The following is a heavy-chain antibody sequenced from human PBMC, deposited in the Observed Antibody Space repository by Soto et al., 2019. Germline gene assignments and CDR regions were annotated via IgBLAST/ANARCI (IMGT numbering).Heavy chain of an antibody. V-gene: IGHV2-5*02. CDR1: GFSLSTSGVG. CDR2: IYWDDDK. CDR3: AHRMVYYDFWSGYYYNWFDP. Sequence: QITLKESGPTLVKPTQTLTPTCTFSGFSLSTSGVGVGWIRQPPGKALEWLALIYWDDDKRYSPSLKSRLTITKDTSKNQVVLTMTNMDPVDTATYYCAHRMVYYDFWSGYYYNWFDPWGQGTLVTVSS. D-gene: IGHD3-3*01. J-gene: IGHJ5*02.